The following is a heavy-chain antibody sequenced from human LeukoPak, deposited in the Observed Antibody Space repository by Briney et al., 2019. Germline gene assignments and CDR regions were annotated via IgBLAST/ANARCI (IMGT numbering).Heavy chain of an antibody. Sequence: GVSLRLSCTASGFTFSRYWVHWVRQAPGKGLVWVSLINGDGSSITYADSVKGRFTISRDNAKNTLSLQMNSLSAEDTAVYYCARALTSGYYMDQNWFDPWGQGTLVTVSS. D-gene: IGHD3-3*01. CDR2: INGDGSSI. CDR3: ARALTSGYYMDQNWFDP. CDR1: GFTFSRYW. V-gene: IGHV3-74*01. J-gene: IGHJ5*02.